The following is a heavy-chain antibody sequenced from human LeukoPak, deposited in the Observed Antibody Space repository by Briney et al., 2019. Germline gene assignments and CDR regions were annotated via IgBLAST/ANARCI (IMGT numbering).Heavy chain of an antibody. CDR1: VYTFTGYY. CDR3: ARQQERPPVNWFDP. CDR2: INPNSCGT. Sequence: GSVQDSCLASVYTFTGYYMHWVRQAPGRGREWMGWINPNSCGTNNAQKFQGRVTMTRDTSISTDYMELSRLRSDDTAVYDCARQQERPPVNWFDPWGQGNLVTVSS. J-gene: IGHJ5*02. D-gene: IGHD1-1*01. V-gene: IGHV1-2*02.